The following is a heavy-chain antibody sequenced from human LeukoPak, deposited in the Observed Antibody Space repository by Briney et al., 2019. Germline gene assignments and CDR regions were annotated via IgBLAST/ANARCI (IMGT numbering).Heavy chain of an antibody. Sequence: YPSETLSLTCAVYGGSFSGYYWSWIRQPPGKGLEWIGEINHSGSTNYNPSLKSRVTISVDTSKNQFSLKLSSVTAADTAVYYCARGRGDSSGYYWFDPWGQGTLVTVSS. D-gene: IGHD3-22*01. CDR3: ARGRGDSSGYYWFDP. V-gene: IGHV4-34*01. CDR2: INHSGST. CDR1: GGSFSGYY. J-gene: IGHJ5*02.